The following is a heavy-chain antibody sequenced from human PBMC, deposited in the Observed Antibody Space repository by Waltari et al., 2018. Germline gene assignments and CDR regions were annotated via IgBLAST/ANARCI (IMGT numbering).Heavy chain of an antibody. CDR1: GYTVTSYD. Sequence: QVQLVQSGAEVKRPGASVKVSCKASGYTVTSYDINWVRQAPGQGLEWRGRMNPNSGNTDHAQKFQDRVTMTRSTSLNTAYMELSSLRPEDTAVYYCARRPAGSHFDYWGQGTLVTVSS. V-gene: IGHV1-8*01. CDR3: ARRPAGSHFDY. CDR2: MNPNSGNT. J-gene: IGHJ4*02. D-gene: IGHD2-2*01.